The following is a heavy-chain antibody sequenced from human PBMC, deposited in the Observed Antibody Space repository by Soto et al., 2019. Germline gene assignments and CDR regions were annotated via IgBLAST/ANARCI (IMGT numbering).Heavy chain of an antibody. CDR1: GFTFSSYS. Sequence: EVQLVESGGGLVQPGGSLRLSCATSGFTFSSYSMNWVRQAPGKGLEYISYISGSTTIYYADSMKGRFTISRDNAQNSLYLQMNSLRDEETAVYYCARALGTGNYLYFDYWGQGTLVTVSS. V-gene: IGHV3-48*02. J-gene: IGHJ4*02. CDR2: ISGSTTI. D-gene: IGHD1-7*01. CDR3: ARALGTGNYLYFDY.